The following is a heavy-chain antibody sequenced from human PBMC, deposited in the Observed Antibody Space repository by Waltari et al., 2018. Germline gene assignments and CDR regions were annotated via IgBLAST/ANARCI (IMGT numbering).Heavy chain of an antibody. CDR2: INHSGST. CDR3: ARGRLSSQLQARGRRGNWFDP. CDR1: GGSFSGYY. V-gene: IGHV4-34*01. Sequence: QVQLHQWGAGLLKASETLSLTCAVYGGSFSGYYCNWIRQPPGKGLEWIGEINHSGSTNYHPSLKSRVTISVDTSKNQFSLRLTSVTAADTSVYYCARGRLSSQLQARGRRGNWFDPWGQGTLVTVSS. D-gene: IGHD3-16*02. J-gene: IGHJ5*02.